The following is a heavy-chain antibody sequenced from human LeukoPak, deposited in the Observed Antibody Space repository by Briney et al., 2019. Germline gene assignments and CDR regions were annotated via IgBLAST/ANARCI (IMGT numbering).Heavy chain of an antibody. CDR3: ARVDLYYYDSSGPYDY. D-gene: IGHD3-22*01. V-gene: IGHV5-51*01. CDR1: GYSFTSYW. Sequence: GESLKISCKGSGYSFTSYWIGWVRQMPGKGLEWMGIIYPGDSDTRYSPSFQGQVTISADKSISTAYLQWSSLKAPDTAMYYCARVDLYYYDSSGPYDYWGQGTLVTVSS. J-gene: IGHJ4*02. CDR2: IYPGDSDT.